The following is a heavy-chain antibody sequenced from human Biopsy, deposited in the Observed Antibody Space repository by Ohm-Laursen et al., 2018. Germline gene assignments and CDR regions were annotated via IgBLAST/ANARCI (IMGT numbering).Heavy chain of an antibody. D-gene: IGHD1-26*01. V-gene: IGHV2-5*02. CDR3: AHRQKWTFDF. Sequence: TQTLTLTCSFSGFSLTNGGLSVGWIRQSPGRALEWLGLIYGDDNKRYSPSLKSRLLITKDTSKNQVVFTLTNVDPVDTGTYYCAHRQKWTFDFWGQGTLVIVSS. J-gene: IGHJ4*02. CDR1: GFSLTNGGLS. CDR2: IYGDDNK.